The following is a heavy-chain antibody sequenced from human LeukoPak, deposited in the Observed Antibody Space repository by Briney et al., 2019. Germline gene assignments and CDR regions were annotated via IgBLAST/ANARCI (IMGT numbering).Heavy chain of an antibody. CDR1: GYTLTELS. CDR2: FDPEDGET. Sequence: ASVKVSCKVSGYTLTELSMHWVRQAPGKGLEWMGGFDPEDGETIYAQKFQGRVTMTEDTSTDTAYMELSSLRSEDTAVYYCATGPIAAIDRGMDVWGQGTTVTVSS. CDR3: ATGPIAAIDRGMDV. J-gene: IGHJ6*02. D-gene: IGHD6-25*01. V-gene: IGHV1-24*01.